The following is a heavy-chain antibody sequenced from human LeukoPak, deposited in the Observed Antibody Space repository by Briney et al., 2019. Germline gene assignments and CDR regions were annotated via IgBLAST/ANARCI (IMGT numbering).Heavy chain of an antibody. D-gene: IGHD3-10*01. CDR1: GYTFTGYY. J-gene: IGHJ4*02. V-gene: IGHV1-2*02. Sequence: ASVNVSCKASGYTFTGYYMHWVRQAPGQGLEWMGWINPNSGGTTYAQKFQGRVTMTRDTSISTAYMELSRLRSDDTAVYYCARDHYGSESYTNYWPRGPLVTVSS. CDR2: INPNSGGT. CDR3: ARDHYGSESYTNY.